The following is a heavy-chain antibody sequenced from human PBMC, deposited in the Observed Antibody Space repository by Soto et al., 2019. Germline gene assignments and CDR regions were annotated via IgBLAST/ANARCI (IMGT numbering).Heavy chain of an antibody. D-gene: IGHD6-13*01. CDR1: GGSFSGYY. J-gene: IGHJ4*01. V-gene: IGHV4-34*01. CDR3: SAMRQRLVLRPDY. Sequence: SETLSLTCAVYGGSFSGYYWSWIHHPPGKGLEWIGEINHSGSTNYNPSLKDRVSISLDTSRNQFSLTLTSVTAADTAVYYCSAMRQRLVLRPDYWGQGTLVTVSS. CDR2: INHSGST.